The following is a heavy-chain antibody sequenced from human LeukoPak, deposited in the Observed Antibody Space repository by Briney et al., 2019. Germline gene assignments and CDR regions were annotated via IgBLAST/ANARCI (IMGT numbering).Heavy chain of an antibody. CDR1: GFTFSSYG. J-gene: IGHJ4*02. CDR3: ARGIVGYYADYFDY. D-gene: IGHD1-26*01. V-gene: IGHV3-33*01. Sequence: GGSLRLSCAASGFTFSSYGMHWVRQAPGKGLEWVAVIWNDGTNKYYADSVKGRFTISRDNSKNTLYLQMNSLRAEDTAVYYCARGIVGYYADYFDYWGQGTLVTVSS. CDR2: IWNDGTNK.